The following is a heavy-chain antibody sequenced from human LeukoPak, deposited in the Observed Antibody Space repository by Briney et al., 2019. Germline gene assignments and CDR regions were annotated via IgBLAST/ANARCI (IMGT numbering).Heavy chain of an antibody. CDR3: ARDERVLLWFGESNWFDP. J-gene: IGHJ5*02. V-gene: IGHV3-48*01. D-gene: IGHD3-10*01. CDR2: ISSSSSTI. Sequence: GGSLRLSCAASGFTFSSYSMNWVRQAPGKGLEWVSYISSSSSTIYYADSVKGRFTISRDNAKNSLYLQMNSPRAEDTAVYYCARDERVLLWFGESNWFDPWGQGTLVTASS. CDR1: GFTFSSYS.